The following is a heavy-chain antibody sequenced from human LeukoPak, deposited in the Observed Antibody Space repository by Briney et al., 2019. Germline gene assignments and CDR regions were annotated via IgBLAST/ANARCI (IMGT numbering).Heavy chain of an antibody. V-gene: IGHV1-8*01. Sequence: ASVKVSCKTSGYTFSNYDINWVRQATGQGLEWMGWLNPRSGNTGSAQKFQGRVTMTRDNSIDTAYMELSSLTSEDTAVYYCARGHATYDSRNYYVYYFDYWGQGTPVTVSS. D-gene: IGHD3-10*01. CDR3: ARGHATYDSRNYYVYYFDY. CDR2: LNPRSGNT. CDR1: GYTFSNYD. J-gene: IGHJ4*02.